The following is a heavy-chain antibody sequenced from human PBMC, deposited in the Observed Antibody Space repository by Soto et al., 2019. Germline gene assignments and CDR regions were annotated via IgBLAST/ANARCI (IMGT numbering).Heavy chain of an antibody. V-gene: IGHV3-9*01. J-gene: IGHJ4*02. CDR3: AKVRNIVAVVTHFDG. CDR2: ISWNTDNI. Sequence: EVQLVESGGGLVQPGRSLRLSCVASGLTFGDYAMHWVRQAPGKGLEWVAGISWNTDNIGYADSVKGRFTISRDNAVHALYLQMNSLKHEDTAVYYCAKVRNIVAVVTHFDGWGQGDLVTVSS. D-gene: IGHD2-21*02. CDR1: GLTFGDYA.